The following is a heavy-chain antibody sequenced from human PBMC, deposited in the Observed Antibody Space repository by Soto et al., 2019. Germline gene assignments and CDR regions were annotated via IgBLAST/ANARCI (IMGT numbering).Heavy chain of an antibody. CDR2: INPNSGGT. Sequence: QVQLVQSGAEVKKPGASVKVSCKASGYTFTGYYMHWVRQAPGQGLEWMGWINPNSGGTNYAQKFQGRIPMTRDTSISTAYMELSRLRSADTAVYYCARVQRDGYYDSSGYYFLDAFDIWGQGTMVTVSS. CDR1: GYTFTGYY. D-gene: IGHD3-22*01. CDR3: ARVQRDGYYDSSGYYFLDAFDI. V-gene: IGHV1-2*02. J-gene: IGHJ3*02.